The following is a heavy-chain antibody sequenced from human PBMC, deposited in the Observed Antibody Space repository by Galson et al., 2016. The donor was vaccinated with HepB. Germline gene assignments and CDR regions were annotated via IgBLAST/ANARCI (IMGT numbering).Heavy chain of an antibody. CDR1: GGSITSSSFY. CDR3: ARQGGTTVNTWYFDL. D-gene: IGHD4-17*01. Sequence: SETLSLTCTVSGGSITSSSFYWGWIRQPPGKGLEWIGSVHYSGGYYNNPSLRRRFTISVYVDTSKNQFSLKLNSVTAADTAVYYFARQGGTTVNTWYFDLWGRGTLVTVSS. V-gene: IGHV4-39*01. CDR2: VHYSGGY. J-gene: IGHJ2*01.